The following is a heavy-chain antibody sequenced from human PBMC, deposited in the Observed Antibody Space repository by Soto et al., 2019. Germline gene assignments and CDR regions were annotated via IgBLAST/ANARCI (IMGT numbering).Heavy chain of an antibody. CDR3: VRDQKYFRVNGNWFDS. CDR2: VSGNNGAS. CDR1: GYTSADFG. V-gene: IGHV1-18*04. Sequence: GASVKVSCKASGYTSADFGISWVRQAPGQGLEWMGWVSGNNGASNPAPKVQGRITMTLDTSTGVSYMALRSLRSDDTAIYYCVRDQKYFRVNGNWFDSCRQGTLVT. D-gene: IGHD2-2*01. J-gene: IGHJ5*01.